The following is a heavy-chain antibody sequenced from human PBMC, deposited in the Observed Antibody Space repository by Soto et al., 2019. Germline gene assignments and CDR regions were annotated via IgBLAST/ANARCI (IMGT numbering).Heavy chain of an antibody. J-gene: IGHJ4*02. CDR1: GFAFSRHA. Sequence: QVQLVESGGGVVQPGRSLRLSCAASGFAFSRHAMHWVLQAPGKGLEWVALIYPDGRYESYADSVKGRFTISRDNSKNTLSLQMNGLRVEDTAVYYCARDLGLGYNSTFDYWGQGTLVTVS. CDR2: IYPDGRYE. V-gene: IGHV3-33*01. D-gene: IGHD1-1*01. CDR3: ARDLGLGYNSTFDY.